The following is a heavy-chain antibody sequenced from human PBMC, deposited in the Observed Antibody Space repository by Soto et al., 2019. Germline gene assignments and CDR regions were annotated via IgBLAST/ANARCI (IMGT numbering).Heavy chain of an antibody. J-gene: IGHJ4*02. CDR1: GGSISSISYH. CDR3: ARRGQGQLWVGTDY. V-gene: IGHV4-39*01. CDR2: IYSSGST. D-gene: IGHD5-18*01. Sequence: QLQLQESGPGLVKPSETLSLTCTVSGGSISSISYHWGWIRQPPGKGLEWVGSIYSSGSTYYNPSIKSRVTISGDTSQNQFSLKMSSVNAADTAVYYCARRGQGQLWVGTDYWGQGALVTVAS.